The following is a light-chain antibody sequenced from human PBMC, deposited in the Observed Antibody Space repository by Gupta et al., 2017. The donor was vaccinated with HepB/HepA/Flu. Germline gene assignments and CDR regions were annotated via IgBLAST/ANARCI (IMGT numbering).Light chain of an antibody. Sequence: EIELTQSPGTLSLSPGERATLSCRASQSVTSSYLACYQQKPGRAPRLLFYGASISATVIPGTFSGSWSSTVFTLTIIILVPEDFAVYYCHQDGSSPGTFGQGTKVEIK. V-gene: IGKV3-20*01. CDR1: QSVTSSY. J-gene: IGKJ1*01. CDR2: GAS. CDR3: HQDGSSPGT.